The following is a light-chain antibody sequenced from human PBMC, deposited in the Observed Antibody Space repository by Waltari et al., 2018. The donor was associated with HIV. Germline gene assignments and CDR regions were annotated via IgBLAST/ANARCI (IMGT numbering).Light chain of an antibody. CDR3: QTYDSSLSGPV. V-gene: IGLV1-40*01. CDR2: ASY. Sequence: QSVLTQPPSVSGAPGQRVTISCPGSSSKIGAGYDIHWYQQLPGTAPKLLIYASYNRPSGVPDRFSGSKSGTSASLAITGLQAEDEADYYCQTYDSSLSGPVFGGGTKLTVL. J-gene: IGLJ2*01. CDR1: SSKIGAGYD.